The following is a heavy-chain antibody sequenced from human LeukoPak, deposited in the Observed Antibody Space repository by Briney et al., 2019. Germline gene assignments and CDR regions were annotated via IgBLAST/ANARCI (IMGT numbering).Heavy chain of an antibody. CDR1: GGTFSSYA. V-gene: IGHV1-69*06. J-gene: IGHJ4*02. D-gene: IGHD6-19*01. Sequence: SVKVSCKASGGTFSSYAISWVRQAPGQGLEWMGGIIPIFGTANYAQKFQGRVTITADKSTSTAYMELGSLRSEDTAVYYCARSHEVAVAGPFDYWGQGTLVTVSS. CDR2: IIPIFGTA. CDR3: ARSHEVAVAGPFDY.